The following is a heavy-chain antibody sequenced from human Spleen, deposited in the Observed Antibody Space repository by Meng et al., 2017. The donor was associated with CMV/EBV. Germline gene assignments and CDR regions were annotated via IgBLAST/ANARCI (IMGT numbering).Heavy chain of an antibody. CDR1: GFTFSNAW. D-gene: IGHD2-21*01. CDR2: IKSKTDGGTT. J-gene: IGHJ6*02. Sequence: GESLKISCAASGFTFSNAWMSWVRQAPGKGLEWVGRIKSKTDGGTTDYAAPVKGRFTISRDDSKNTLYLQMNSLKTEDTAVYYCTTGPCDGMDVWGQGTTVTVSS. CDR3: TTGPCDGMDV. V-gene: IGHV3-15*01.